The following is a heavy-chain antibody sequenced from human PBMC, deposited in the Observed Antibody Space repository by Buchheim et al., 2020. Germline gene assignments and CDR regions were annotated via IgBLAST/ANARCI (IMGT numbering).Heavy chain of an antibody. CDR2: ISYDGSNK. J-gene: IGHJ4*02. V-gene: IGHV3-30-3*01. CDR1: GFTFSSYA. D-gene: IGHD5-18*01. Sequence: QVQLVESGGGVVQPGRSLRLSCAASGFTFSSYAMHWVRQAPGKGLEWVAVISYDGSNKYYADSVKGRFTISRDNSKNTLYLQMNSLRAEDTAVYYCARVDTKTPDYWGQGTL. CDR3: ARVDTKTPDY.